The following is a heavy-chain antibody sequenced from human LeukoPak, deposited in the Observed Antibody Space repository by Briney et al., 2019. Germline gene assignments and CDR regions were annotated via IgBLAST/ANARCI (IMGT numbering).Heavy chain of an antibody. CDR2: IFQSGGT. CDR1: GASFISVSPDDYY. V-gene: IGHV4-39*07. J-gene: IGHJ4*02. Sequence: SETLSLTCTVSGASFISVSPDDYYWGWVRQSPGWGLEWIGSIFQSGGTYCNPSLKSRVTISVDTSKNQFSLKLSSVTAADTAVYYCARGVYSYGWMVDYWGQGTLVTVSS. D-gene: IGHD5-18*01. CDR3: ARGVYSYGWMVDY.